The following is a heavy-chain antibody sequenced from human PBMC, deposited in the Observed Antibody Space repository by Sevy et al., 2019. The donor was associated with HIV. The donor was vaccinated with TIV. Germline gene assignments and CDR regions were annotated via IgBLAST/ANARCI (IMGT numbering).Heavy chain of an antibody. V-gene: IGHV3-23*01. J-gene: IGHJ3*02. CDR3: AKDPSPRSIAVAGTDGAFDI. CDR1: GFTFSSYA. Sequence: GGSLRLSCAASGFTFSSYAMSWVRQAPGKGLEWVSAISGSGGSTYYADSVKGRFTISRDNSKNPLYLQMNSLRAEDTAVYYCAKDPSPRSIAVAGTDGAFDIWGQGTMVTVSS. CDR2: ISGSGGST. D-gene: IGHD6-19*01.